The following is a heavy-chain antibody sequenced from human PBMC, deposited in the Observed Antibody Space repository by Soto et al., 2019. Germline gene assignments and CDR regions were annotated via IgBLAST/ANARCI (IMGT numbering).Heavy chain of an antibody. CDR2: ITQGGTT. CDR3: AKDLQPDGAWDFDY. J-gene: IGHJ4*02. CDR1: GFTFRSYT. Sequence: PGGSLRLSCAASGFTFRSYTLSWVRQAPGKGPERVSGITQGGTTHYADSVKGRFTISRDNSKNMVYLQMFNLRGEDTAVYYCAKDLQPDGAWDFDYWGQGTLVTVSS. V-gene: IGHV3-23*01. D-gene: IGHD4-17*01.